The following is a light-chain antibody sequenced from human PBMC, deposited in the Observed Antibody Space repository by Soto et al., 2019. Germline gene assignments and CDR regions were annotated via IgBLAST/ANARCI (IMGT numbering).Light chain of an antibody. CDR3: SSYAGSDNYV. CDR2: EVS. Sequence: QSALTQPPSASGSPGQSVTISCTGTSSDVGGYNFVSWYQQYPGKAPKLMIYEVSKRPSGVPDRFSGSKSGNTAYLTVSGLQAEDEADYYCSSYAGSDNYVFGTGTKLTVL. V-gene: IGLV2-8*01. J-gene: IGLJ1*01. CDR1: SSDVGGYNF.